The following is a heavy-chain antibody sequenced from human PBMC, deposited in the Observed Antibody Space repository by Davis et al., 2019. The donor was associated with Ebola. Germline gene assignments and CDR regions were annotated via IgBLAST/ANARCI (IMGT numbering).Heavy chain of an antibody. V-gene: IGHV3-30*03. J-gene: IGHJ4*02. CDR3: ARDRGSPLRTRGHDY. D-gene: IGHD3-16*01. CDR2: ISYDGSNK. CDR1: GFTFSSYG. Sequence: PGGSLRLSRAASGFTFSSYGMHWVRQAPGKGLEWVAVISYDGSNKYYADSVKGRFTISRDNSKNSLYLQMNSLRAEDTAVYYCARDRGSPLRTRGHDYWGQGTLVTVSS.